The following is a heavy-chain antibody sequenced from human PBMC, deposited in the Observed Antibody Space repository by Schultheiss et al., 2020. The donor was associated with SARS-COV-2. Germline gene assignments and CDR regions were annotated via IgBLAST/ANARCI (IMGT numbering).Heavy chain of an antibody. CDR2: IYYSGST. Sequence: GSLRLSCAVSGGSISSSNWWSWVRQPPGKGLEWIGYIYYSGSTYYNPSLKSRVTISVDTSKNQFSLKLSSVTAADTAVYYCARDRGGYDSLYYYYGMDVWGQGTTVTVSS. CDR1: GGSISSSNW. V-gene: IGHV4-4*02. D-gene: IGHD5-12*01. J-gene: IGHJ6*02. CDR3: ARDRGGYDSLYYYYGMDV.